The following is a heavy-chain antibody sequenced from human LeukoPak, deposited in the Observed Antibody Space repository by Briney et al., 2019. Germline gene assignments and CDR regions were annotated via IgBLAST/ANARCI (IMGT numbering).Heavy chain of an antibody. D-gene: IGHD2-15*01. V-gene: IGHV3-21*01. CDR2: ISSSSSYI. CDR3: ARGPYCSGGRCYFDN. J-gene: IGHJ4*02. CDR1: GFTFSSYS. Sequence: PGGSLRLSCAASGFTFSSYSMNWVRQAPGKGLEWVSCISSSSSYIYYADSVKGRFTISRDNAKNSLYLQMNSLRAEDTAVYYCARGPYCSGGRCYFDNWGQGTLVTVSS.